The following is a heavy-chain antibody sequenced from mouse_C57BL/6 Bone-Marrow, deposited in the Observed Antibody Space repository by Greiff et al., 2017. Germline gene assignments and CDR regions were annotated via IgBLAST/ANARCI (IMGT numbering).Heavy chain of an antibody. CDR3: AREDSRYGSSYWYFDV. CDR2: INYDGSST. V-gene: IGHV5-16*01. J-gene: IGHJ1*03. D-gene: IGHD1-1*01. CDR1: GFTFSDYY. Sequence: EVKVVESEGGLVQPGSSMKLSCTASGFTFSDYYMAWVRQVPEKGLEWVANINYDGSSTYYLDSLKSRFIISRDNAKNILYLQMSSLKSEDTATYYCAREDSRYGSSYWYFDVWGTGTTVTVSS.